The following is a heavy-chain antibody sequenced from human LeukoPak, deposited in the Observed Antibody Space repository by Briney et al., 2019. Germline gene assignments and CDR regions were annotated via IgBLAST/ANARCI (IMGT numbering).Heavy chain of an antibody. CDR2: INPNSGDT. Sequence: AASVKVSCKASGYTFTGYYIHWVRQAPGQGLEWMGWINPNSGDTDYAQKFQGWVTMTRDTSNSTAYMELSRLKSDDTAVYYCARGPYGSGIDFDYWGQGTLVTVSS. V-gene: IGHV1-2*04. CDR1: GYTFTGYY. CDR3: ARGPYGSGIDFDY. J-gene: IGHJ4*02. D-gene: IGHD3-10*01.